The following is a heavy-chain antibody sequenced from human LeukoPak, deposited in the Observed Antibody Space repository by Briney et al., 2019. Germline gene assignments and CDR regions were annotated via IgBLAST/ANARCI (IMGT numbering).Heavy chain of an antibody. V-gene: IGHV4-31*03. D-gene: IGHD1-26*01. J-gene: IGHJ4*02. CDR3: ARGRRSNRGLLFDY. Sequence: SETLSLTCTVSGGSISSGGYYWSWIRQHPGKGLEWIGYIYYSGSTYYNPSLKSRVTISVDTSKNQFSLKLSSVTAADTAVYYCARGRRSNRGLLFDYWGQGTLVTVSS. CDR1: GGSISSGGYY. CDR2: IYYSGST.